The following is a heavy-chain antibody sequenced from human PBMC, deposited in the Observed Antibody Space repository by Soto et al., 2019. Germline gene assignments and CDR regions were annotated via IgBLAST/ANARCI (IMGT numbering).Heavy chain of an antibody. CDR1: GGSSSSGGYT. J-gene: IGHJ5*02. CDR2: IYHSGST. CDR3: ARVPSP. Sequence: SETLSLTCTVAGGSSSSGGYTWVWIRQHPGKGLEWIGYIYHSGSTYYNPSLKSRVTISVDRSKNQFSLKLSSVTAADTAVYYCARVPSPWGQGTLVTV. V-gene: IGHV4-30-2*01.